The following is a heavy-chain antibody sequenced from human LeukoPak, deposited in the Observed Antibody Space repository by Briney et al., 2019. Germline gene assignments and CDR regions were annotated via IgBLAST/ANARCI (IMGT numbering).Heavy chain of an antibody. D-gene: IGHD1-26*01. Sequence: GGSLRLSCAASGFTFSSYAVHWVRQAPGRGLEWVAVISYDGSNKYYADSVKGRFSISRDNSKNTLYLQMNSLRAEDTAVYYCASPGSYDAFDIWGQGTMVTVSS. CDR2: ISYDGSNK. J-gene: IGHJ3*02. CDR3: ASPGSYDAFDI. CDR1: GFTFSSYA. V-gene: IGHV3-30-3*01.